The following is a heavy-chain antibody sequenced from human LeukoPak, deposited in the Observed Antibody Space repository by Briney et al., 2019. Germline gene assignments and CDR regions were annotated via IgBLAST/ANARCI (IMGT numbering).Heavy chain of an antibody. CDR2: IYYSGST. Sequence: PSETLSLTCTVSGGSISRSGYYWGWIRQPPGKGLEWIGNIYYSGSTYYSPSLKSRVTISVDTSNNQFSLKLSSVTAADTAVYYCASAYSSSWYRTWFDPWGQGTLVTVSS. V-gene: IGHV4-39*07. CDR3: ASAYSSSWYRTWFDP. J-gene: IGHJ5*02. CDR1: GGSISRSGYY. D-gene: IGHD6-13*01.